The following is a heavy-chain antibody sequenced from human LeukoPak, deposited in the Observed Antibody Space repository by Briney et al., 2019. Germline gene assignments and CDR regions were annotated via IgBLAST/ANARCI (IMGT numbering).Heavy chain of an antibody. D-gene: IGHD3-10*01. CDR3: ARDVFRGGSYSDY. CDR2: IYSGGST. Sequence: PGGSLRLSCAASGFTVSSNYMSWVRQAPGKGLEWVSVIYSGGSTYYADSVKGRFTISRDNSKNTLYLQMNSLRAEDTAVYYCARDVFRGGSYSDYWGQGTLVTVSS. J-gene: IGHJ4*02. CDR1: GFTVSSNY. V-gene: IGHV3-53*01.